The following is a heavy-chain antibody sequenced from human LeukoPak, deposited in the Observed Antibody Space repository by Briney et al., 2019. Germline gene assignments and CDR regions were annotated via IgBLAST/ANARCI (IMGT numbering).Heavy chain of an antibody. D-gene: IGHD3-3*01. J-gene: IGHJ4*02. V-gene: IGHV1-18*01. CDR3: ARVRDFWSGYPLDY. CDR2: ISAYNGNT. Sequence: ASVKVSCKASGYTFTGYGISWVRQAPGQGLEWMGWISAYNGNTNYAQKLQGRVTMTTDTSTSTAYMELRSLRSDDTAVYYCARVRDFWSGYPLDYWGQGTLVTVSS. CDR1: GYTFTGYG.